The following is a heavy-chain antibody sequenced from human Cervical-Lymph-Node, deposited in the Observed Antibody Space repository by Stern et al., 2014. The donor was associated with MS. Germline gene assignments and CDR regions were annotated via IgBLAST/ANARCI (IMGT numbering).Heavy chain of an antibody. CDR3: ASTDGWFDR. V-gene: IGHV3-21*01. Sequence: EVQLVESGGGLVTPGGSLRLSCAASGFNFRTSSMNWVRQAPGKGLEWVSFISQRGDTIKDADTVKGRFTISRDNAKNSLYLQLNSLRVEDTAVYFCASTDGWFDRWGQGTLVTVSS. CDR2: ISQRGDTI. D-gene: IGHD5-24*01. J-gene: IGHJ5*02. CDR1: GFNFRTSS.